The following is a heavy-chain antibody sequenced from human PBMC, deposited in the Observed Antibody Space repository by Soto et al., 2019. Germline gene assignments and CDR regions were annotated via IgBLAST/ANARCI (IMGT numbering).Heavy chain of an antibody. CDR3: ARVFPTQVSDY. J-gene: IGHJ4*02. V-gene: IGHV3-21*01. CDR2: ISSSSSYI. CDR1: GFTFSSYS. D-gene: IGHD2-15*01. Sequence: EVQLVESGGGLVKPGGSLRLSCAASGFTFSSYSMNWVRQAPGKGLEWVSSISSSSSYIYYADSVKSRFTISRDNAKNSLYLQMNSLRAEDTAVYYCARVFPTQVSDYWGQGTLVTVSS.